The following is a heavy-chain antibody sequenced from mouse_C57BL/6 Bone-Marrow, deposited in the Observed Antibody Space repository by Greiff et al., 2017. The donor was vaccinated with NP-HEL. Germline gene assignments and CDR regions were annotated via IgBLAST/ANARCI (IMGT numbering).Heavy chain of an antibody. J-gene: IGHJ3*01. CDR3: ARGVVPFAY. V-gene: IGHV3-6*01. CDR2: IRYDGSN. D-gene: IGHD1-1*01. Sequence: ESGPGLVKPSQSLSLTCSVTGYSITSGYYWNWIRQFPGNKLEWMGYIRYDGSNNYNPSLKNRISITRDTSKNQFFLKLNSGTTEDTATYYCARGVVPFAYWGQGTLVTVSA. CDR1: GYSITSGYY.